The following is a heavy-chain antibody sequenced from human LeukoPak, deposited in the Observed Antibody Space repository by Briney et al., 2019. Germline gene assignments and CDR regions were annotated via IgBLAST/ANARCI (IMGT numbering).Heavy chain of an antibody. CDR1: GFTFKNYA. V-gene: IGHV3-23*01. J-gene: IGHJ1*01. D-gene: IGHD2-15*01. Sequence: PGGPLRPSCAASGFTFKNYAMTWVRQAPGKGLEWVSRTSGSGDIRLYADSVKGRFTISRTNSENRLYLQMNSLRADDSGVYYCANYRSGGGGYYSGLEHWGQGTQVTVSS. CDR3: ANYRSGGGGYYSGLEH. CDR2: TSGSGDIR.